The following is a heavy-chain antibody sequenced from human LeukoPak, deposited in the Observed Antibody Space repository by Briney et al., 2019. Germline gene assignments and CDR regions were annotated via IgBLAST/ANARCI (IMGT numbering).Heavy chain of an antibody. V-gene: IGHV3-11*04. CDR2: ISNSGSII. Sequence: GGSLRLSCAASGFTFSDYYMNWIRQAPGKALGWVSYISNSGSIIYYADSVKGRFTISRDNSKNTLYLQMNSLRAEDTAIYYCASSGITMFRGASYYMDVWGKGTTVTISS. CDR3: ASSGITMFRGASYYMDV. J-gene: IGHJ6*03. CDR1: GFTFSDYY. D-gene: IGHD3-10*01.